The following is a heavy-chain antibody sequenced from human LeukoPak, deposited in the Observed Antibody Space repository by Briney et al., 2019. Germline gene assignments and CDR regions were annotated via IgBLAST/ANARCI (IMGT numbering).Heavy chain of an antibody. CDR3: ARGPRITIFGVVMANDAFDI. CDR2: INPKSGGT. CDR1: GYTFTDYV. J-gene: IGHJ3*02. Sequence: ASVTVSFTASGYTFTDYVMNWVRQAPGQGLEWMGWINPKSGGTVYAQKFQGRVTMTRDTSSSTAYMELSRLRFDDTVVYYCARGPRITIFGVVMANDAFDIWGQGTMVTVSS. D-gene: IGHD3-3*01. V-gene: IGHV1-2*02.